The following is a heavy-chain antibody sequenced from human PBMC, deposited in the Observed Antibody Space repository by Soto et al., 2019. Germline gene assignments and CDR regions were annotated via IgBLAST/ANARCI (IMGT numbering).Heavy chain of an antibody. J-gene: IGHJ6*03. V-gene: IGHV1-69*08. CDR1: GAAFSNYT. CDR3: ASRKSQMSQDRMGFYYYMDV. CDR2: VIPLLDAS. Sequence: QVQLVQSGADVKKPGSSVKISCTASGAAFSNYTFTWVRRAPGQGLEWVGRVIPLLDASNYAEKFQDRVTISADRSTSTVYMELSGLRSEDSAIYYCASRKSQMSQDRMGFYYYMDVWGKGTTVTVSS. D-gene: IGHD2-8*01.